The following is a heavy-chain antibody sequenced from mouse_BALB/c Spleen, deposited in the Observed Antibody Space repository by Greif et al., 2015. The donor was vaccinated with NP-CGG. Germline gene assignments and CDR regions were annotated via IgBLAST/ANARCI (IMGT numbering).Heavy chain of an antibody. CDR1: GYAFRSYW. D-gene: IGHD1-1*01. CDR2: IYPGDGDT. J-gene: IGHJ1*01. V-gene: IGHV1-80*01. CDR3: AREDYGTRYFDV. Sequence: QVQLQQSGAELVRPGSSVKISCKASGYAFRSYWMNWVKQRPGQGLEWIGQIYPGDGDTNYNGKFKGKATLTADKSSSTAYMQLSSLTSEDSAVYFWAREDYGTRYFDVWGAGTTVTVSS.